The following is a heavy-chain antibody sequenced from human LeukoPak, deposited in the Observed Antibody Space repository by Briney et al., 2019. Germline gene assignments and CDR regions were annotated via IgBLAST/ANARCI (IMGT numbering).Heavy chain of an antibody. CDR2: ISAYNGNT. CDR3: GRTVLLWFGELLPAPADY. D-gene: IGHD3-10*01. V-gene: IGHV1-18*01. CDR1: GYTFTSYG. Sequence: ASVKVSCKASGYTFTSYGISWVRQAPGQGLEWMGWISAYNGNTNYAQKLQGRVTMTTDTSTSTAYMELRSLRSDDTAVYYCGRTVLLWFGELLPAPADYWGQGTLVTVSS. J-gene: IGHJ4*02.